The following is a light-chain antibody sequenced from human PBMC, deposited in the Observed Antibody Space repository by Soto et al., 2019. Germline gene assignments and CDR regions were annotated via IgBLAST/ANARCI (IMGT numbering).Light chain of an antibody. CDR1: QSTSNW. Sequence: DIQMTQSPSTLSASVGDRVTITCRASQSTSNWLAWYQQKPGKAPKLLIYKASSLESGVPSRFSGSGSGTEFTLTISSLQPDDFATYYCQQYTDFAGTFGQGTKVEIK. CDR2: KAS. V-gene: IGKV1-5*03. CDR3: QQYTDFAGT. J-gene: IGKJ1*01.